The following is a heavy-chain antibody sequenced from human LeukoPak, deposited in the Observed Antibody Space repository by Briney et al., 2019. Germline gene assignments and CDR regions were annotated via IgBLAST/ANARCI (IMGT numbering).Heavy chain of an antibody. CDR3: TTDLGTYYHGSQRLIPIDY. Sequence: GGSLRLSCAASGFTFSSYWMSWVRQAPGKGLEWIGRIKSKTDGETTNYAEPVRDRFTISRDDSKSAVYLQMNSLKIEDTAVYYCTTDLGTYYHGSQRLIPIDYWGQGTLVTVSS. V-gene: IGHV3-15*01. J-gene: IGHJ4*02. CDR1: GFTFSSYW. D-gene: IGHD3-10*01. CDR2: IKSKTDGETT.